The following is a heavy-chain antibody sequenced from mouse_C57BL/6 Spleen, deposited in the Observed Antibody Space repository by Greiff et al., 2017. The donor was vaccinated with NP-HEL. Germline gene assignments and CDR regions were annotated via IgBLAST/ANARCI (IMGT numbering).Heavy chain of an antibody. D-gene: IGHD1-1*01. CDR1: GYTFTSYW. CDR3: ARAPYYYGISIEY. J-gene: IGHJ2*01. V-gene: IGHV1-50*01. Sequence: VQLQQPGAELVKPGASVKLSCKASGYTFTSYWMQWVKQRPGQGLEWIGEIDPSDSYTNYNQKFKGKATLTVDTSSSTAYMQLSSLTSEDSAVYYCARAPYYYGISIEYWGQGTTLTVSS. CDR2: IDPSDSYT.